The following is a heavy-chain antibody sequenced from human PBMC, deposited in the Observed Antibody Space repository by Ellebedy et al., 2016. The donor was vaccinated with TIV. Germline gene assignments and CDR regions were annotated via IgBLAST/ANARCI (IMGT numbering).Heavy chain of an antibody. CDR3: VKGVSIGATARAK. CDR2: INNSGGTT. D-gene: IGHD3-10*01. J-gene: IGHJ4*02. V-gene: IGHV3-64D*06. CDR1: GFTFSSFG. Sequence: GESLKISCSASGFTFSSFGLPCVRQAPGKVLQLVSTINNSGGTTNYADSVKGRFTISRDNSKNTLYLQMSSLRIEDTAVYYCVKGVSIGATARAKWGQGTLVTVSS.